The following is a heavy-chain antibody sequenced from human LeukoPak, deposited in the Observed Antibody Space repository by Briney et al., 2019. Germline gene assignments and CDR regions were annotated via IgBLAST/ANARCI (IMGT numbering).Heavy chain of an antibody. J-gene: IGHJ4*02. CDR2: IYYSGTT. V-gene: IGHV4-59*01. Sequence: SETLSLTCTVSGGSISRYYWSWIRQPPGKGLEWIGYIYYSGTTNNNPSLKSRVTISVDTSKNQFSLKLTSVTAADTAVYYCARGGKWLQIDYWGQGTLVTVSS. CDR3: ARGGKWLQIDY. CDR1: GGSISRYY. D-gene: IGHD5-24*01.